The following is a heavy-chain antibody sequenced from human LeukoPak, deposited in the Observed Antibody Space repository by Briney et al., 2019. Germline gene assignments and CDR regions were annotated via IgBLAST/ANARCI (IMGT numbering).Heavy chain of an antibody. Sequence: ASVKVSCKASGYTFTSYDINWVRQATGQGLEWMGWMNPNSGNTGYAQKFQGRVTMTRNTSISTAYMELSSLRSEDTAVYYCARAVRDRVVVPAAPYYFDYWGQRDLVTVSS. D-gene: IGHD2-2*01. CDR1: GYTFTSYD. CDR3: ARAVRDRVVVPAAPYYFDY. V-gene: IGHV1-8*01. J-gene: IGHJ4*02. CDR2: MNPNSGNT.